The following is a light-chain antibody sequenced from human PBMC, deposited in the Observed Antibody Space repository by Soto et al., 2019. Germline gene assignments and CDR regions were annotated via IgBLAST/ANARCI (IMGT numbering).Light chain of an antibody. J-gene: IGKJ4*01. Sequence: EVVMRQSPATLSVSPGGGATLSCRASQGIGDTLAWYQHKPGQTPRLLIYDTSTRATGIPARFSGRGSGTEFTLTISSLQSEDFAVYYCQQYDSWPLTFGGGTKVDIK. V-gene: IGKV3-15*01. CDR1: QGIGDT. CDR3: QQYDSWPLT. CDR2: DTS.